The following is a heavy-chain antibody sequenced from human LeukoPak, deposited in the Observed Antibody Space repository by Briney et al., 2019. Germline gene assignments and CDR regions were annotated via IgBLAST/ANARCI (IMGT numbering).Heavy chain of an antibody. V-gene: IGHV1-69*06. J-gene: IGHJ3*02. CDR3: ATVSLYGSGSPWDAFDI. CDR2: IIPIFGTA. Sequence: SVKVSCKASGGTFSSYAISWVRQAPGQGLEWMGGIIPIFGTANYAQKFQGRVTITADKSTSTACMELSSLRSEDTAVYYCATVSLYGSGSPWDAFDIWGQGTMVTVSS. CDR1: GGTFSSYA. D-gene: IGHD3-10*01.